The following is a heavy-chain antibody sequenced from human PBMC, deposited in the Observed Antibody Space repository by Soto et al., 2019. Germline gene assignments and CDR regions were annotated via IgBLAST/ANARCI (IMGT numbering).Heavy chain of an antibody. CDR3: ARGRYGDY. CDR1: GYTFTSYG. V-gene: IGHV1-18*01. Sequence: QVHLVQSGGEVKKPGASVKVSYKASGYTFTSYGITWVRQAPGQGLEWMGWISAHNGNTDYAQKLQGRVIVTRDTSTSTAYMELRSLRSDDTAVYYCARGRYGDYWGQGALVTVSS. CDR2: ISAHNGNT. J-gene: IGHJ4*02. D-gene: IGHD1-1*01.